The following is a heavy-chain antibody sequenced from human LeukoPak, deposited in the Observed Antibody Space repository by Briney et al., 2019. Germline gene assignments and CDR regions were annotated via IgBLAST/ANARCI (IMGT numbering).Heavy chain of an antibody. D-gene: IGHD4-17*01. V-gene: IGHV1-18*01. J-gene: IGHJ6*03. Sequence: ASVKVSCKASGYTFTSYGISWVRQAPGQGLEWMGWISAYNGNTNYAQKLQGRVTMTTDTSTSTAYMELRGLRSDDTAVYYCARGTHDYGDYYYYYMDVWGKGTTVTVSS. CDR1: GYTFTSYG. CDR2: ISAYNGNT. CDR3: ARGTHDYGDYYYYYMDV.